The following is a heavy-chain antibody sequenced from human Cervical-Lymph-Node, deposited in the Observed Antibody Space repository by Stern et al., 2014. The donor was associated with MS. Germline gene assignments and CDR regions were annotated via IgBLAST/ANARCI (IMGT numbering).Heavy chain of an antibody. CDR3: ARHIGSYSGRWRFDP. V-gene: IGHV4-59*08. D-gene: IGHD1-26*01. CDR1: GGPISTYY. Sequence: QLQLQESGPGLVRPSDTLSLTCTVSGGPISTYYWSWIRQPPGKGLEWIGYIYYSGSTSYNPSLKSRVTIPFATPNTQFSLSLPSVTAADTAVYYCARHIGSYSGRWRFDPWGQGALVAVSS. CDR2: IYYSGST. J-gene: IGHJ5*02.